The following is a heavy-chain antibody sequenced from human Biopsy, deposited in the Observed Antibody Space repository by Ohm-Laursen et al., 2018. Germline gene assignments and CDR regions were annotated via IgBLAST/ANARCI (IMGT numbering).Heavy chain of an antibody. V-gene: IGHV4-39*01. Sequence: SQTLSLTCFVSGGSISSSTTYYWAWPRQPPGKGLEWIGSIYNTETTFYNPSLKSRVTISVDTSTNQFSLKVSSVTAADTALYFCARHPTGFWFDPWGHGTLVTVSS. CDR1: GGSISSSTTYY. CDR2: IYNTETT. CDR3: ARHPTGFWFDP. J-gene: IGHJ5*02.